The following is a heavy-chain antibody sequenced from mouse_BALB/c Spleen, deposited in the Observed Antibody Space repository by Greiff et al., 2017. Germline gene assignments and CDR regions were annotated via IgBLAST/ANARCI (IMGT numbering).Heavy chain of an antibody. Sequence: EVMLVESGGGLVQPGGSLRLSCATSGFTFTDYYMSWVRQPPGKALEWLGFIRNKANGYTTEYSASVKGRFTISRDNSQSILYLQMNTLRAEDSATYYCARSYGGHYFDYWGQGTTLTVSA. CDR2: IRNKANGYTT. CDR1: GFTFTDYY. V-gene: IGHV7-3*02. J-gene: IGHJ2*01. CDR3: ARSYGGHYFDY. D-gene: IGHD1-1*01.